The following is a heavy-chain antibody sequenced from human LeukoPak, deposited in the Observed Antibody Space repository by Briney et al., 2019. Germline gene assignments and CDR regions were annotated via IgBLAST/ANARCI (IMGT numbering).Heavy chain of an antibody. J-gene: IGHJ4*02. Sequence: GGSLRLSCATSGFSFTDYPMNWVRQAPGKGLEWVAFISYRGDTMYYADSVRGRFTISRDNAMSSLYLQMNSLRDDDTAVYYCARGETAVTSYLHFWGQGTLVTVSS. CDR2: ISYRGDTM. CDR1: GFSFTDYP. CDR3: ARGETAVTSYLHF. D-gene: IGHD4-17*01. V-gene: IGHV3-48*02.